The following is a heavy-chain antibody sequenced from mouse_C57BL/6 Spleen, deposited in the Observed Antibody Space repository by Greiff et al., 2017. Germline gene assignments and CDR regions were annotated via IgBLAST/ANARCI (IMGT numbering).Heavy chain of an antibody. Sequence: EVKLQESGPELVKPGASVKMSCKASGYTFTDYNMHWVKQRHGKSLEWIGYINPNNGGTSYNQKFKGKATLTVNKSSSTAYMELRSRTSEDSAVYYCARGTTVVATDYWGQSTTLTVSS. CDR3: ARGTTVVATDY. CDR1: GYTFTDYN. J-gene: IGHJ2*01. D-gene: IGHD1-1*01. V-gene: IGHV1-22*01. CDR2: INPNNGGT.